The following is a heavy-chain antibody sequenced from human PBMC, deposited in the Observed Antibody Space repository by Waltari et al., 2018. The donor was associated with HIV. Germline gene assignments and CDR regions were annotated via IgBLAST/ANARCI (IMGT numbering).Heavy chain of an antibody. CDR2: INSGNGNS. Sequence: QVLLVQSGTEVKKPGASVTISCKASGYNFTSYTVHWVRQAPGRGLEWLGWINSGNGNSIYSPGFQDRLTMTRDISASTSYFVLSGLTSDDTSVYFCARSGIVRGRSYELLAFWGQGT. V-gene: IGHV1-3*01. CDR1: GYNFTSYT. J-gene: IGHJ4*01. D-gene: IGHD3-16*01. CDR3: ARSGIVRGRSYELLAF.